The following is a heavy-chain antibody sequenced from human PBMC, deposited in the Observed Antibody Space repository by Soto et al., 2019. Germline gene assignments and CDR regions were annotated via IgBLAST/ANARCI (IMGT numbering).Heavy chain of an antibody. J-gene: IGHJ5*02. V-gene: IGHV1-69*01. D-gene: IGHD6-6*01. CDR3: AREVLAARILCNWFDP. Sequence: QVQLVQSGAEVKKPGSSVTVSCKASGATFSSYAISWVRQAPGQGLEWMGGIIPICGTANYAQKFQGRVTMTGDESTTKAYMELVSLRSEDTAVYYCAREVLAARILCNWFDPWGQGTLVTVSS. CDR1: GATFSSYA. CDR2: IIPICGTA.